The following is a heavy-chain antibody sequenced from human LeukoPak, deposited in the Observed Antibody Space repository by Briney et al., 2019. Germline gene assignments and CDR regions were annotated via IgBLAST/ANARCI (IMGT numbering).Heavy chain of an antibody. CDR2: IYYSGST. CDR1: GGSISSYY. V-gene: IGHV4-59*01. D-gene: IGHD3-22*01. J-gene: IGHJ1*01. Sequence: PSETLSLTCTVPGGSISSYYWSWIRQPPGKGLEWIGYIYYSGSTNYNPSLKSRVTISVDTSKNQFSLKLSSVTAADTAVYYCARDLTYDSSGYYYPWGQGTLVTVSS. CDR3: ARDLTYDSSGYYYP.